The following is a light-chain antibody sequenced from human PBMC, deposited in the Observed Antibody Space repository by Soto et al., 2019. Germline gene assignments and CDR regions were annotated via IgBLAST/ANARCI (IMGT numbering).Light chain of an antibody. Sequence: QSVLTQPPSASGTPGQTVAISCSRTNSNIGSNTVNWYQQFPGTAPKLLIYGNNQRPSGVPDRFSGSKSDTSASLAISGLLSEDESDYYCCSYTGIYVFGGGTKLTVL. CDR2: GNN. J-gene: IGLJ2*01. CDR1: NSNIGSNT. V-gene: IGLV1-44*01. CDR3: CSYTGIYV.